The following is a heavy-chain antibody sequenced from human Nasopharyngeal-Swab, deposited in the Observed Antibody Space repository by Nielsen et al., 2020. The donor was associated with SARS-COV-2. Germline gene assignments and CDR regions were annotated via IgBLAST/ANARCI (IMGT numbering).Heavy chain of an antibody. Sequence: VRQAPGKGLEWISFISRSAATIYYADSVKGRFTISRDNAKNALYLQLSDLRPESPPFSSFSLPLLPFSSYYFYYAMDVWSQGTSVTVSS. D-gene: IGHD2/OR15-2a*01. CDR3: SLPLLPFSSYYFYYAMDV. V-gene: IGHV3-48*03. CDR2: ISRSAATI. J-gene: IGHJ6*02.